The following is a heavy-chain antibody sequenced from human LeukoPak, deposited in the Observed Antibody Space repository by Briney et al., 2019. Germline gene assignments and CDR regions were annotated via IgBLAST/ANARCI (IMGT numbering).Heavy chain of an antibody. V-gene: IGHV4-59*08. CDR3: ARRAYGSGSFNRYHFDY. J-gene: IGHJ4*02. Sequence: VKPSETLSLTCTVSGGSISSYYWSWIRQPPGKGLGWIGYIYYSGSTNYNPSLKSRVTISVDTSNNQFSLKLNSVTAADTAVYYCARRAYGSGSFNRYHFDYWGQGTLVAASS. CDR1: GGSISSYY. CDR2: IYYSGST. D-gene: IGHD3-10*01.